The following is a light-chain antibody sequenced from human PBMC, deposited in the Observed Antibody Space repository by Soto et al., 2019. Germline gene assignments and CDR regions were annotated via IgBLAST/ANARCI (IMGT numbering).Light chain of an antibody. J-gene: IGKJ4*01. CDR3: QQYGDSPI. Sequence: EIVLTQSPGTLSLSPGERATLSCRASQSVTSSYLAWYQQKPGQAPRLLIYAASSRATGIPDRFSGSGSGTDFALTISRLEREDFAVYYCQQYGDSPIFGGGPKVEIK. CDR2: AAS. CDR1: QSVTSSY. V-gene: IGKV3-20*01.